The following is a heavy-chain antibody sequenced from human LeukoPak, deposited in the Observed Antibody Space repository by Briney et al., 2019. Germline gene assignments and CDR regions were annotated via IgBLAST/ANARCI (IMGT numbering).Heavy chain of an antibody. CDR3: ARQWGHYDFWSGYQYYFDY. Sequence: SETLSLTCTVSGGSISSSSYFWGWIRQPPGKGLEWIGSIYYSGSTYYNPSLKSRVTISVDTSKNQFSLKLSSVTAADTAVYYCARQWGHYDFWSGYQYYFDYWGQGTLVTVSS. CDR1: GGSISSSSYF. D-gene: IGHD3-3*01. J-gene: IGHJ4*02. V-gene: IGHV4-39*01. CDR2: IYYSGST.